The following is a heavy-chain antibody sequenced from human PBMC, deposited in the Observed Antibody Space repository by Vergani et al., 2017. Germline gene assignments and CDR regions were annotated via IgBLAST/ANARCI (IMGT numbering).Heavy chain of an antibody. D-gene: IGHD6-19*01. V-gene: IGHV3-30*03. CDR2: ISYDGSNK. CDR3: ARGEPGRGYSSGYGMDV. CDR1: GFTFSSYG. J-gene: IGHJ6*02. Sequence: QVQLVESGGGVVQPGRSLRLSCAASGFTFSSYGMHWVRQAPGKGLEWVAVISYDGSNKYYADSVKGRFTISRDNSKNTLYLQMNSLRAEDTAVYYCARGEPGRGYSSGYGMDVWGQGTTVTVSS.